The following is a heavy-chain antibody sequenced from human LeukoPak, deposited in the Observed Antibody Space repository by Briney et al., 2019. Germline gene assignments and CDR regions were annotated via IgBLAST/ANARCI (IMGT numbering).Heavy chain of an antibody. CDR1: GGSIRRYF. D-gene: IGHD3-3*01. J-gene: IGHJ6*03. CDR3: GRSSSGVVNYYYYYYMDV. Sequence: SETLSLTCSVSGGSIRRYFWSWIRQPPGKGLEWIGYIFYTGSTNYNPSLRSRVTISVDRSKNQFSLKLSSVTAADTAVYYCGRSSSGVVNYYYYYYMDVWGKGTTVTVSS. V-gene: IGHV4-59*12. CDR2: IFYTGST.